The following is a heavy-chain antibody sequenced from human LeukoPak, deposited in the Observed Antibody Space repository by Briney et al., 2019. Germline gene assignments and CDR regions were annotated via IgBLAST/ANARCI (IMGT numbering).Heavy chain of an antibody. V-gene: IGHV1-18*01. D-gene: IGHD5-12*01. J-gene: IGHJ4*02. Sequence: ASVKVSCKASGYMFNIYGISWVRQAPGQGLEWMGWISAFNGNTNYARNFQDRVTMTTDTSTSTAYMELTSLRSDDTAVYYCARSPPSTGYDRFDTWGQGTPVTVSS. CDR1: GYMFNIYG. CDR3: ARSPPSTGYDRFDT. CDR2: ISAFNGNT.